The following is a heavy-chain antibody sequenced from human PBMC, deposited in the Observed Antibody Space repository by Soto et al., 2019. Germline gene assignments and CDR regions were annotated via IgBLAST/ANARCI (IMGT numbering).Heavy chain of an antibody. V-gene: IGHV1-3*01. CDR1: GYTFSSYA. J-gene: IGHJ4*02. Sequence: QVHLVQSGAEVRKPGASVKVSCKASGYTFSSYAMHWVRQPPGQRLEWTGWINAGYGNTKSSQKFQDRVTISRDTSASTAYMEQTSLRSEDTAVSYCARDTGDGTFDFWGPGTLVTVSS. D-gene: IGHD7-27*01. CDR2: INAGYGNT. CDR3: ARDTGDGTFDF.